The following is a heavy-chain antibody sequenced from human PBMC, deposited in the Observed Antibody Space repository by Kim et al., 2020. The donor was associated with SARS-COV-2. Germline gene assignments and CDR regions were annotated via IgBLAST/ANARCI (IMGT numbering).Heavy chain of an antibody. D-gene: IGHD3-9*01. J-gene: IGHJ4*02. Sequence: SETLSLTCTVSGGSISSGGYYWSWIRQHPGKGLEWIGYIYYSGSTYYNPSLKSRVTISVDTSKNQFSLKLSSVTAADTAVYYCARGKRYFDWSYYFDYWGQGTLVTVSS. CDR1: GGSISSGGYY. V-gene: IGHV4-31*03. CDR3: ARGKRYFDWSYYFDY. CDR2: IYYSGST.